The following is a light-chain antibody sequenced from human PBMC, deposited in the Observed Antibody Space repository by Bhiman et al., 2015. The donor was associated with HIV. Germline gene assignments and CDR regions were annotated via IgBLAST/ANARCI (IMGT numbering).Light chain of an antibody. CDR3: AAWGDSLVV. Sequence: QSVLTQPPSASGTPGQRVTISCSGSSSNIGTNTINWYQQLPGTAPKLLIYRNNQRPSGVPDRFSGSKSGTSASLAISGLQAEDEADYYCAAWGDSLVVFGGGTKLTVL. CDR1: SSNIGTNT. J-gene: IGLJ2*01. V-gene: IGLV1-44*01. CDR2: RNN.